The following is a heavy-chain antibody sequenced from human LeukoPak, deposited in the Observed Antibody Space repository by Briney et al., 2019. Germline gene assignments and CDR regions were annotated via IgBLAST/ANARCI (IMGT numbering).Heavy chain of an antibody. CDR1: GFTFSSYA. CDR3: AKISGVAPI. D-gene: IGHD5-12*01. J-gene: IGHJ3*02. V-gene: IGHV3-23*01. CDR2: ITASGGNT. Sequence: PGRSLRLSCAASGFTFSSYAMSWVRQAPGKGLEWVSSITASGGNTYYADSVRGRFTISRDNSKNTLYLQMNSLRAEDTALYYCAKISGVAPIWGQGTMVTVSS.